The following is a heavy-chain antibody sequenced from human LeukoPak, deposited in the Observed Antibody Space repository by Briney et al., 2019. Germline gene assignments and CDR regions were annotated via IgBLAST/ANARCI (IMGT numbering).Heavy chain of an antibody. CDR1: GFTVSRNY. J-gene: IGHJ4*02. CDR2: IYGAGSR. Sequence: TGGCLRLSCAASGFTVSRNYMRWVRQAAGEGRGWVSIIYGAGSRYYADSVRGRFTLSRDDSKNTMSLQMNSLRVEDSAVYYCASGGLGVRKSYSAPFHYWGQGTLVTVSS. D-gene: IGHD2-15*01. CDR3: ASGGLGVRKSYSAPFHY. V-gene: IGHV3-53*01.